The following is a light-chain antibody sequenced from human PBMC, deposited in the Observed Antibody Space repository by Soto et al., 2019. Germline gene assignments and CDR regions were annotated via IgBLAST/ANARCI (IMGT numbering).Light chain of an antibody. CDR1: SGHTRNI. CDR3: ETWDTNARV. CDR2: LDDSGNY. V-gene: IGLV4-60*02. J-gene: IGLJ3*02. Sequence: QLVLTQSSSPSASLGSSVKLTCTLSSGHTRNIIAWHQQQPGKAPRYLMKLDDSGNYNKGSGVPDRFSGSSSGADRYFTISNLQFEDEADYYCETWDTNARVFGGGTKLTVL.